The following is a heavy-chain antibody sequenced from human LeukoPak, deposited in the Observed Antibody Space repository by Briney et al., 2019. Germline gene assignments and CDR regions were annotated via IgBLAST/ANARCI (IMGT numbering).Heavy chain of an antibody. CDR2: ISSSSSYI. J-gene: IGHJ4*02. CDR3: ARGSEWLEDF. CDR1: GFTFSSYS. V-gene: IGHV3-21*01. D-gene: IGHD6-19*01. Sequence: GGSLRLSCAASGFTFSSYSMTWVRQAPGKGLEWVSSISSSSSYIYYADSVKGRFTISRDNAKNSLYLQMNSLRAEDTAVYYCARGSEWLEDFWGQGTLVTVSS.